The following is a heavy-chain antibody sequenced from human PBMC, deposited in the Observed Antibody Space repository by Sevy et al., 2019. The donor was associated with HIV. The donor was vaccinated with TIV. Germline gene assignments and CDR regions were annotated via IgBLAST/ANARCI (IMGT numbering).Heavy chain of an antibody. V-gene: IGHV3-23*01. CDR1: GFTFSKYS. D-gene: IGHD2-8*01. Sequence: GGSLRRSCAASGFTFSKYSMSWVRQPPGKGLEWVSTLSFGCGEINYADSVKGRFTIYRDNSKSSVYLQMNNLRPEDTAVYYCAREGCTKPHDYWRQGTLVTVSS. J-gene: IGHJ4*02. CDR3: AREGCTKPHDY. CDR2: LSFGCGEI.